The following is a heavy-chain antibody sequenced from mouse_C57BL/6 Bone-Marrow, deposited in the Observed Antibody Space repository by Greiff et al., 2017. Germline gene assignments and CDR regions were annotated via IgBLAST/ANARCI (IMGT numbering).Heavy chain of an antibody. CDR3: ARRDWYWYFDV. CDR2: ISNLAYSI. V-gene: IGHV5-15*04. CDR1: GFTFSDYG. J-gene: IGHJ1*03. D-gene: IGHD4-1*01. Sequence: EVMLVESGGGLVQPGGSLKISCAASGFTFSDYGMAWVRQAPRKGPEWVAFISNLAYSIYYADTVTGRFTISRENAKNTLYLEMSSLRSEDTAMYYCARRDWYWYFDVWGTGTTVTVSS.